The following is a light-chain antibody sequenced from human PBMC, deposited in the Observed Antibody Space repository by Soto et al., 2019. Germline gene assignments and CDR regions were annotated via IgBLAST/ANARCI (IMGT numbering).Light chain of an antibody. CDR2: AAS. V-gene: IGKV1-9*01. CDR3: QQLNSYPIT. CDR1: QGIRSY. Sequence: DIQLTQSPSLLSASEGDRVTITCRASQGIRSYLAWYQQKPGKAPKLLIYAASTLQSGVPSRFSGSGSGTEFTLTISSLQPEAFATYYCQQLNSYPITFGQGTRLEIK. J-gene: IGKJ5*01.